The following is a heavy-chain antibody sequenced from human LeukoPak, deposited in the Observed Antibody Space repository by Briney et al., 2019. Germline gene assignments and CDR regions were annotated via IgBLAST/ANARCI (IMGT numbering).Heavy chain of an antibody. D-gene: IGHD3-10*01. V-gene: IGHV4-59*08. CDR2: IYYSGST. CDR3: ARAPLYYPDSGSWWFDP. CDR1: GGSISSYY. J-gene: IGHJ5*02. Sequence: SETLSLTCTVSGGSISSYYWSWIRQPPGKGLEWIGYIYYSGSTYYNPSLKSRVTISVDTSKNQFSLKLSSVTAADTAVYYCARAPLYYPDSGSWWFDPWGQGTLVTVSS.